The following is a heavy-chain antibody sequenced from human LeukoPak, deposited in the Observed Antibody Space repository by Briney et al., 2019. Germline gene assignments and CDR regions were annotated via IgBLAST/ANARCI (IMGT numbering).Heavy chain of an antibody. Sequence: SETLSLTCAVYGGSFSGYYWSWIRQPPGKGLEWIGYIYYSGSTYYNPSLKSRVTISVDTSKDQFSLKLSSVTAADTAVYYCARWPEYQLLGDAFDIWGQGTMVTVSS. V-gene: IGHV4-34*09. CDR2: IYYSGST. J-gene: IGHJ3*02. CDR3: ARWPEYQLLGDAFDI. D-gene: IGHD2-2*01. CDR1: GGSFSGYY.